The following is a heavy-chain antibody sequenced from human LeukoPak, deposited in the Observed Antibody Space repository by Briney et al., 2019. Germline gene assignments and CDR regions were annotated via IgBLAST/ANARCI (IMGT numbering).Heavy chain of an antibody. J-gene: IGHJ5*02. D-gene: IGHD2-2*01. V-gene: IGHV4-34*01. Sequence: PSETLSLTCAVYGGSFSGYYWSWIRQPPGKGLEWIGEINHSGSTNYNPTLKSRCTISVDTSKNQFSLKLSSVPAADTAVYYCARGLPAAMRLGFYNWFDPWGQGTLVTVSS. CDR1: GGSFSGYY. CDR2: INHSGST. CDR3: ARGLPAAMRLGFYNWFDP.